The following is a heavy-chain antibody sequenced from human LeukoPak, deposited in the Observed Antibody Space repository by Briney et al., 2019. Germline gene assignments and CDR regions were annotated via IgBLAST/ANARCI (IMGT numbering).Heavy chain of an antibody. CDR1: GVSFSDYY. CDR3: TRMTTGHDY. Sequence: SETLSLTCAVPGVSFSDYYWIWVRQTPGKGLEWIGEINHSGYTNDSPSLKSRVTLSIDTSRKQFSLNLRFVTVADTGIYYCTRMTTGHDYWGQGTLVTVSS. D-gene: IGHD4-17*01. CDR2: INHSGYT. J-gene: IGHJ4*02. V-gene: IGHV4-34*01.